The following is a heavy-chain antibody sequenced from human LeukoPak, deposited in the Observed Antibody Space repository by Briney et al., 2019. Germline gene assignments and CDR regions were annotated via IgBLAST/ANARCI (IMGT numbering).Heavy chain of an antibody. Sequence: ASETLSLTCTVSGGSFSSYYWNWIRQPPGKGLEWIGYIYYSGSTYYNPSLKSRVTISVDTSKNQFSLKLSSVTAADTAVYYCAGTYDYGDYKGGIDYWGQGTLVTVSS. CDR2: IYYSGST. V-gene: IGHV4-59*08. J-gene: IGHJ4*02. D-gene: IGHD4-17*01. CDR1: GGSFSSYY. CDR3: AGTYDYGDYKGGIDY.